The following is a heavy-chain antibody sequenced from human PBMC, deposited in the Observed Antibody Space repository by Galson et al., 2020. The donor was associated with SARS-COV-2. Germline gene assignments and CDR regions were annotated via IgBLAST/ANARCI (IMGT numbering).Heavy chain of an antibody. V-gene: IGHV3-30-3*01. CDR3: ARADGYNAPFDY. Sequence: GESLKISCAASGFTISNYALHWVRQAPGKALGRVTIISYDGSTKYYADSAKGRFTISRDNSKNTLYLHRNSLRVEDTALYYCARADGYNAPFDYWGQGTLVTVSS. CDR2: ISYDGSTK. J-gene: IGHJ4*02. D-gene: IGHD5-12*01. CDR1: GFTISNYA.